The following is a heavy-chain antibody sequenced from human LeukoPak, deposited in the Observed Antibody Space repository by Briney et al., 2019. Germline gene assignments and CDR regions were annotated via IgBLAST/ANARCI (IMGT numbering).Heavy chain of an antibody. CDR3: ARALRGGYYDRH. CDR1: GFTVSSNY. J-gene: IGHJ4*02. Sequence: GGSLRLSCAASGFTVSSNYMSWVRQAPGKGLEWVSVIYSGGSTYYADSVKGRFTISRDNSKNTLYLQMNSLRAEDTAVYYCARALRGGYYDRHWGQGTLVTVSS. CDR2: IYSGGST. D-gene: IGHD3-22*01. V-gene: IGHV3-53*01.